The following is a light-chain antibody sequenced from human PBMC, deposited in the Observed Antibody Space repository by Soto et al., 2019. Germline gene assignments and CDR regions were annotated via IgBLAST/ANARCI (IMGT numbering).Light chain of an antibody. CDR1: QSISSW. CDR3: QQYNSYWGT. Sequence: DIQMTQSPSTLSASVGDRVTITCRASQSISSWLAWYQQKPGKAPKLLIYDASSLESVVPSRFSGSGSGTEFTLTISSLQPDDFATYYCQQYNSYWGTFGQGTKVDIK. V-gene: IGKV1-5*01. CDR2: DAS. J-gene: IGKJ1*01.